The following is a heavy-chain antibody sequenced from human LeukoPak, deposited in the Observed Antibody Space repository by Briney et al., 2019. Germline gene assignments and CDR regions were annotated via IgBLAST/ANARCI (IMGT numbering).Heavy chain of an antibody. CDR1: LFTFGSYL. CDR3: AREDGSSWYMWFDP. D-gene: IGHD6-13*01. J-gene: IGHJ5*02. V-gene: IGHV3-7*01. CDR2: IKQGGSEK. Sequence: RGSLRVSCAPSLFTFGSYLMSWVRQAPGKRLDRVANIKQGGSEKYYVDTLKGRFTISRDNAKNPLYLQMNSLRAEDTAVYYCAREDGSSWYMWFDPWGQGTLVTVSS.